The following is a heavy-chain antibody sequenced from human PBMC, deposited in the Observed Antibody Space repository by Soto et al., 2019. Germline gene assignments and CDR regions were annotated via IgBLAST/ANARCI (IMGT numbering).Heavy chain of an antibody. V-gene: IGHV3-23*01. J-gene: IGHJ4*02. Sequence: EVQLLESGGGLVQPGGSLRLSCAASGYPFNIYAMTWVRQAPGKGLEWVSAISGSARDTYYADSVEGRFTISRDNSRNTLFLQMNNLRAEDTAVYYCAKGEYTMSSPDYWGQGTPVTVSS. D-gene: IGHD2-2*02. CDR2: ISGSARDT. CDR3: AKGEYTMSSPDY. CDR1: GYPFNIYA.